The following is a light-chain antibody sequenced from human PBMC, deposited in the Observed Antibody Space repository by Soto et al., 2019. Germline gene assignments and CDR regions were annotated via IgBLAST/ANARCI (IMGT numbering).Light chain of an antibody. CDR2: DVT. Sequence: QSALTQPASVSGSPGQSITISCTETRSDIDGYNYVSWYQQYPGKAPKLLIFDVTNRPSGVSNRFSGSKSANTASLTISGLQAEDEADYCCGSRLVFGGGTQLTVL. CDR1: RSDIDGYNY. J-gene: IGLJ2*01. V-gene: IGLV2-14*01. CDR3: GSRLV.